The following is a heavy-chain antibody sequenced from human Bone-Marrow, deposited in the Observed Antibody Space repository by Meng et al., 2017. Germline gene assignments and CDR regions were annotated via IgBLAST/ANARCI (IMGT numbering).Heavy chain of an antibody. V-gene: IGHV4-61*02. CDR3: ARKEYYYDSSGYFN. J-gene: IGHJ4*02. CDR2: ISTSGSP. Sequence: SETLSLTCNVSDGSISSGRYFWSWIRQPAEKGLEWIGRISTSGSPTYNPSLKSRVTISLDTSKNQFSLKLSSVTAADTAVYYCARKEYYYDSSGYFNWGQGTLVTVSS. CDR1: DGSISSGRYF. D-gene: IGHD3-22*01.